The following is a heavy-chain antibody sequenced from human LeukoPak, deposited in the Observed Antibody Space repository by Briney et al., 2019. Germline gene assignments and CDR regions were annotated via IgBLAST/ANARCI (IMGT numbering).Heavy chain of an antibody. V-gene: IGHV3-9*03. CDR3: AKGGTGTVDAFDI. Sequence: GRSLRLSCAASGFTFDDYAMHWVRRALGKGLEWVSGISWNSAAIGYADSVKGRFTISRDNAKNSLYLQMSSLRAEDMALYYCAKGGTGTVDAFDIWGQGTMVTVSS. CDR2: ISWNSAAI. D-gene: IGHD1-1*01. J-gene: IGHJ3*02. CDR1: GFTFDDYA.